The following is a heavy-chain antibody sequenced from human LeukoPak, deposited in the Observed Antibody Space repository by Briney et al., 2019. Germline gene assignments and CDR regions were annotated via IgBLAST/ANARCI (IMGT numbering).Heavy chain of an antibody. D-gene: IGHD3-22*01. CDR3: AKDRMGGDSSGYWDY. CDR2: ISGSGSST. J-gene: IGHJ4*02. Sequence: GGSLRLSCAASGFTFSSYAMSWVRQAPGKGLEWVSAISGSGSSTYYADSVKGRFTISRDNSKNTLYLQMNSLRAEDTAVYYCAKDRMGGDSSGYWDYWGQGTLVTVSS. CDR1: GFTFSSYA. V-gene: IGHV3-23*01.